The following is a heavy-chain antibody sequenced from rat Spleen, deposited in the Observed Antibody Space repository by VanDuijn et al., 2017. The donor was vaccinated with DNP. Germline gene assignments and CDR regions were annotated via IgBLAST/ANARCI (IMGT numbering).Heavy chain of an antibody. V-gene: IGHV5-31*01. CDR2: ITHIGGTT. CDR1: GFTFSNYW. Sequence: EVQLVESGGGPVQPGRSLKLSCVASGFTFSNYWMTWIRQAPGKGLEWVASITHIGGTTFYPDSVKGRFTVSGDNAVSSLDLQMDSLRSEDTATYYCLKEIKWYFDYWGQGVMVTVSS. D-gene: IGHD1-1*01. J-gene: IGHJ2*01. CDR3: LKEIKWYFDY.